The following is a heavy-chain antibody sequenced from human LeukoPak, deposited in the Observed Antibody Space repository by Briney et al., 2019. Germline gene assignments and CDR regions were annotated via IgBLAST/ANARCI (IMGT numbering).Heavy chain of an antibody. CDR1: GYTFTKYY. Sequence: GASVKVSCKASGYTFTKYYMHWVRQAPGQGLEWMGIINPSGGSTIYAQKFQGRVTMTEDTSTDTAYMELSSLRSEDTAVYYCATHWLGGWYYGDYASDYWGQGTLVTVSS. J-gene: IGHJ4*02. V-gene: IGHV1-46*01. CDR3: ATHWLGGWYYGDYASDY. D-gene: IGHD4-17*01. CDR2: INPSGGST.